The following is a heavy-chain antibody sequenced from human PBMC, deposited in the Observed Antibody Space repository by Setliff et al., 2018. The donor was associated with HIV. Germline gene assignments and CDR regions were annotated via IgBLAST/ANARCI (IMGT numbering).Heavy chain of an antibody. CDR2: MSAYNGNT. J-gene: IGHJ4*02. Sequence: ASVMVSCKASGYTFTSYGISWVRQAPGQGLEWMGWMSAYNGNTNYAQKFQGRVTMTTDTSTSTAYMELRSLRSDDTAAYYCARVHYASLDYWGQGTLVTVSS. CDR3: ARVHYASLDY. D-gene: IGHD2-2*01. CDR1: GYTFTSYG. V-gene: IGHV1-18*01.